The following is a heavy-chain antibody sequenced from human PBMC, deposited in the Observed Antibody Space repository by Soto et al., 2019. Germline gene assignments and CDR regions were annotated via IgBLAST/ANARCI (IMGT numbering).Heavy chain of an antibody. CDR2: ISSSGSTM. J-gene: IGHJ4*02. CDR3: VRRYCSSTSCTFDF. Sequence: GGSLRLSCAASGFTVSSYEMNWVRQAPGKGLEWVSYISSSGSTMYYADSVKGRFTISRDNAKISLYLQMNSLRAEDTAVYYCVRRYCSSTSCTFDFWGLGALVTVSS. CDR1: GFTVSSYE. D-gene: IGHD2-2*01. V-gene: IGHV3-48*03.